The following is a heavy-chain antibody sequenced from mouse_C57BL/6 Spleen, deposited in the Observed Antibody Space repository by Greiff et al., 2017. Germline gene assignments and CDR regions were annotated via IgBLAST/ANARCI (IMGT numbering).Heavy chain of an antibody. V-gene: IGHV1-80*01. CDR2: IYPGDGDT. D-gene: IGHD2-4*01. Sequence: QVQLQQSGAELVKPGASVKISCKASGYAFSSYWMNWVKQRPGKGLEWIGQIYPGDGDTNYNGKFKGKATLTADKSSSTAYMQLSSLTSEDSAVYFCARGEDYDGGWCAYWGQGTLVTVSA. CDR1: GYAFSSYW. J-gene: IGHJ3*01. CDR3: ARGEDYDGGWCAY.